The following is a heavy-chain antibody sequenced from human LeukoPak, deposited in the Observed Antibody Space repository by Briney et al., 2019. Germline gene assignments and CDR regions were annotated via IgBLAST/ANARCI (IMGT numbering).Heavy chain of an antibody. V-gene: IGHV1-8*02. CDR3: ARGFGGWYPFFWG. J-gene: IGHJ4*02. D-gene: IGHD6-19*01. Sequence: GASVKVSCKASGYTFTSYGISWVRQAPGQGLEWMGWMNPNSGNTGYAQKFQGRVTMTRNTSISTAYMELSSLRSEDTAVYYCARGFGGWYPFFWGWGQGTLVTVSS. CDR1: GYTFTSYG. CDR2: MNPNSGNT.